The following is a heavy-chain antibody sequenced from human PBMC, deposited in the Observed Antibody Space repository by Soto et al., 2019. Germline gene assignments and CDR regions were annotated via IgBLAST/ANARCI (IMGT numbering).Heavy chain of an antibody. J-gene: IGHJ4*02. CDR3: VSDRRYGHASVPYS. CDR2: ISYDGSLQ. D-gene: IGHD5-18*01. V-gene: IGHV3-30*03. CDR1: GFGFSSYG. Sequence: QAQLVESGGGVVQPGRSLRLSCAASGFGFSSYGMHWVRQAPGTGLEWVAVISYDGSLQHYADSVKGRFTISRDNSKNMVLLQMSSLRAEDTAVYYCVSDRRYGHASVPYSWGQGTLVSVSS.